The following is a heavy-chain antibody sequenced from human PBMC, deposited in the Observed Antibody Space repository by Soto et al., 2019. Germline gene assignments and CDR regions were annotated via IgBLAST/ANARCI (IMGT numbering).Heavy chain of an antibody. J-gene: IGHJ6*03. CDR2: INPTKSGT. Sequence: QVQLVQSGAEVKKPGASVKVSCKASGYTFTDYYIHWVRQAPGQGLQWLGWINPTKSGTRYARSFQGRLTVTRDTSISTAYMELSSLRSDYTAVYYCARGITSRLVFYYYYMDVWGFGTTVTVSS. CDR1: GYTFTDYY. CDR3: ARGITSRLVFYYYYMDV. V-gene: IGHV1-2*02.